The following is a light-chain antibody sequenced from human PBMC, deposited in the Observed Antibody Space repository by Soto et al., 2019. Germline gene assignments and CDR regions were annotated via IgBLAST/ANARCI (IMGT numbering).Light chain of an antibody. Sequence: QTVVTQEPSFSVSPGGTVTITCGLSSGSVSTSNYPSWYQQTPGQAPRTLIYSTNTRSSGVPDRFSGSILGNKAALTITGAQADDESDYYCVLYMGSGIWVFGGGTQLTVL. CDR3: VLYMGSGIWV. CDR1: SGSVSTSNY. CDR2: STN. V-gene: IGLV8-61*01. J-gene: IGLJ3*02.